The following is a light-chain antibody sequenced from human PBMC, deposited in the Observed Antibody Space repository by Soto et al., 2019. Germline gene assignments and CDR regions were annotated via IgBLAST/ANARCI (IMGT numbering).Light chain of an antibody. J-gene: IGLJ2*01. V-gene: IGLV2-14*01. CDR1: SDDIGANNY. CDR2: EAA. CDR3: TSYTSASTLV. Sequence: QSVLTQPASVSGSPGQSITISCTGTSDDIGANNYVSWYQHHPGKAPKILIYEAANRPSGISHRFSGSKSGNTASLTISGRQAEDEADYFCTSYTSASTLVFGGGTKLTVL.